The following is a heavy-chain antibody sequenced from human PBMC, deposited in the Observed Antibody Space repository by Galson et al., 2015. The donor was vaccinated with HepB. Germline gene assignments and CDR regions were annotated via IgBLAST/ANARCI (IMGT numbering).Heavy chain of an antibody. J-gene: IGHJ6*02. D-gene: IGHD6-6*01. V-gene: IGHV3-23*01. Sequence: SLRLSCAASGFRFNGYAMTWVRQAPGKGLEWVSGVTGSGDRTYYADFVKDRFTISRDNSKNNLFLQVNSLRVEDTAVYYCAKGAYLSSAYLYGMDLWGHGTTVIVSS. CDR1: GFRFNGYA. CDR3: AKGAYLSSAYLYGMDL. CDR2: VTGSGDRT.